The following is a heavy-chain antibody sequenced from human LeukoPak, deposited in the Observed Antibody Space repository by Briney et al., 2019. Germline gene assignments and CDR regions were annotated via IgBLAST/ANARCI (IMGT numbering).Heavy chain of an antibody. V-gene: IGHV3-30-3*01. CDR2: ISYDGSNK. D-gene: IGHD4-17*01. Sequence: PGGSLRLSCAASGFTFSSYAMHWVRQAPGKGLEWVAVISYDGSNKYYADSVKGRFTISRDNSKNTLYLQMNSLRAEDTAVYYCARDTVTTLHLRLNYYYYGMDVWGQGTTVTVSS. CDR1: GFTFSSYA. J-gene: IGHJ6*02. CDR3: ARDTVTTLHLRLNYYYYGMDV.